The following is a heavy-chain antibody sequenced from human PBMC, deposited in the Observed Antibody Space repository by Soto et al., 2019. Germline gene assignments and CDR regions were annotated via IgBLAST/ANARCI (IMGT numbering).Heavy chain of an antibody. J-gene: IGHJ6*02. Sequence: GGSLRLSCAASGFTFSSYGMHWVRQAPGKGLEWVAVIWYDGSNKYYADSVKGRFTISRDNSKNTLYLQMNSLRAEDTAVYYCARDIAAPGRDILTGYPVPLYYYYGMDVWGQGTTVTVSS. CDR3: ARDIAAPGRDILTGYPVPLYYYYGMDV. CDR1: GFTFSSYG. CDR2: IWYDGSNK. D-gene: IGHD3-9*01. V-gene: IGHV3-33*01.